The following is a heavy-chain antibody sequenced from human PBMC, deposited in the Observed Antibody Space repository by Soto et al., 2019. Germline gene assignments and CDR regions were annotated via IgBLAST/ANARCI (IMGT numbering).Heavy chain of an antibody. V-gene: IGHV1-69*13. CDR2: IVPIYRTA. D-gene: IGHD6-13*01. CDR3: VRDSGAKLSSS. J-gene: IGHJ4*02. CDR1: GGTFSSYR. Sequence: SVKVSCKASGGTFSSYRINWVRQAPGQGLEWVGGIVPIYRTADYAQKFQGRVTITADESARTSYMELRSLKSQDTAVYYCVRDSGAKLSSSWGKGTLVTVSS.